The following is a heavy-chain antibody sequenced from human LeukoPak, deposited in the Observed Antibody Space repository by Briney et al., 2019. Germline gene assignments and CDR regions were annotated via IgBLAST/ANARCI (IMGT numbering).Heavy chain of an antibody. CDR3: ARHENCGGDCYSGALFDP. V-gene: IGHV5-51*01. Sequence: GESLKISCKGSGYSFTSYWIGWVRQMPGKGLEWMGIIYPGDSDTRYSPSFQGQVTISADKSISTAYLQWSSLKASDTAMYYCARHENCGGDCYSGALFDPWGQGTLVTVSS. D-gene: IGHD2-21*02. CDR2: IYPGDSDT. J-gene: IGHJ5*02. CDR1: GYSFTSYW.